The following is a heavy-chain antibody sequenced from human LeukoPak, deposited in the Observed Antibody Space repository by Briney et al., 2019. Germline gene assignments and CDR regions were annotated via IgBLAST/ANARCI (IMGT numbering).Heavy chain of an antibody. CDR2: ISVYNGNT. V-gene: IGHV1-18*01. Sequence: ASVKVSCKASGYTFTSYGISWVRQAPGQGLEWMGWISVYNGNTNYAQKLQGRVTMTTDTSTSTAYMELRSLRSDDTAVYYCARPYYYDSTGYYQYYFDYWGQGTLVTVSS. J-gene: IGHJ4*02. D-gene: IGHD3-22*01. CDR3: ARPYYYDSTGYYQYYFDY. CDR1: GYTFTSYG.